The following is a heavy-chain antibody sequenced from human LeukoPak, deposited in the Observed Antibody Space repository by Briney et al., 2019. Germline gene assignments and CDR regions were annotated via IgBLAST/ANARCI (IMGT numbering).Heavy chain of an antibody. CDR1: GGSISGYY. CDR3: ARGGYNLHY. J-gene: IGHJ4*02. V-gene: IGHV4-59*01. CDR2: IYHSGGT. Sequence: SETLSLTCTVSGGSISGYYWSWIRQPPGKGLEWIGYIYHSGGTNYNPSLKSRVTISLDTSKIQFSLKLSSVTAADTAVYYCARGGYNLHYWGQGTLVTVSS. D-gene: IGHD5-24*01.